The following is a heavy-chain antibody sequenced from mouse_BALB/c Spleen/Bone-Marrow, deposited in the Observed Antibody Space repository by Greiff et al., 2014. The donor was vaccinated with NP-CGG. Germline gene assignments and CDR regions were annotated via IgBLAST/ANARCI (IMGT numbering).Heavy chain of an antibody. CDR2: IDPANGNT. Sequence: VQLQQSGAELVKPGATVKLSCTASGFNIKDTYMHWVKQRPEQGLEWIGRIDPANGNTKYDPKFQGKATITADTSSNTAYLQLSSLTSEDTAVYYCARWEYYAMDYWGQGTSVTVSS. V-gene: IGHV14-3*02. CDR1: GFNIKDTY. J-gene: IGHJ4*01. CDR3: ARWEYYAMDY. D-gene: IGHD4-1*01.